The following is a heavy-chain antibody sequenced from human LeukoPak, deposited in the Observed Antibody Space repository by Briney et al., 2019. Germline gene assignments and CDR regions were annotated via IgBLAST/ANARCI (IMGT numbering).Heavy chain of an antibody. Sequence: GGSLRLSCVASGFSFSSYVMNWVRQAPGKGLEWVASINSGSSCVSYADSVKGRFTISRDNAKNSLYLQMNSLRVEGTAVYYCTRRTASDYWGQGSLVTVSS. D-gene: IGHD5-18*01. CDR2: INSGSSCV. J-gene: IGHJ4*02. CDR1: GFSFSSYV. CDR3: TRRTASDY. V-gene: IGHV3-21*01.